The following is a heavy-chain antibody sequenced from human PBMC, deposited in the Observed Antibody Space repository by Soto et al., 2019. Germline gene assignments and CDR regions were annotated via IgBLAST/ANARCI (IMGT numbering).Heavy chain of an antibody. Sequence: NPSETLSLTCTVSGGSISSYYWSWIRQPAGKGLEWIGRIYTSGSTNYNPSLKSRVTMSVDTSKNQFSLKLSSVTAADTAVYYCARDGADVYSSSHAWDYWGQGTLVTVSS. J-gene: IGHJ4*02. V-gene: IGHV4-4*07. CDR3: ARDGADVYSSSHAWDY. CDR2: IYTSGST. CDR1: GGSISSYY. D-gene: IGHD6-13*01.